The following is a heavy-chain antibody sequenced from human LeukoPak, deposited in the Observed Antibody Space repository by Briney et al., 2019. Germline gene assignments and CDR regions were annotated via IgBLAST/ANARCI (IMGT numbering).Heavy chain of an antibody. CDR1: GYSISSGYY. D-gene: IGHD6-19*01. CDR2: IFHSGST. J-gene: IGHJ4*02. V-gene: IGHV4-38-2*02. CDR3: ARDFIAVAGTPDY. Sequence: SETLSLTCAVSGYSISSGYYWGWIRQPPGRGLEWIGSIFHSGSTYYNPSLKSRVTISVDTSKNQFSLKLSSVTAADTAVYYCARDFIAVAGTPDYWGQGTLVTVSP.